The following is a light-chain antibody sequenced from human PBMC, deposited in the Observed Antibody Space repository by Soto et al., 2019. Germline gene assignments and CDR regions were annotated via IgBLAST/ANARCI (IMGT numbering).Light chain of an antibody. J-gene: IGKJ5*01. CDR1: QSVSSY. CDR2: DAS. V-gene: IGKV3-11*01. CDR3: QHRMNWPLT. Sequence: EIVLTQSPATQSLSPGERATLSCRASQSVSSYLLWYQQKPGQAPRLLIYDASNRATGIPARFSGSGSETDFTLTISSLEPEDFAVYYCQHRMNWPLTFGQGTRLEIK.